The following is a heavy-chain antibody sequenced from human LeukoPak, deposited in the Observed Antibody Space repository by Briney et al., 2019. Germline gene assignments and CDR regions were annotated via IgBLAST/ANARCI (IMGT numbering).Heavy chain of an antibody. CDR2: INPNSGGT. J-gene: IGHJ1*01. CDR3: ARAGVGDGYFQH. Sequence: PVASVKVSCKASGYTFTGYYMHWVRQAPGQGLEWMGWINPNSGGTKYAQKFQGRVTMTRDTSISTAYMELSSLTSDDTAVYYCARAGVGDGYFQHWGQGTLVTVSS. V-gene: IGHV1-2*02. CDR1: GYTFTGYY.